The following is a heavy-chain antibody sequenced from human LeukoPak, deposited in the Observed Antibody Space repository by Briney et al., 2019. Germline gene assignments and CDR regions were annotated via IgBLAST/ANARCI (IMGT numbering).Heavy chain of an antibody. CDR1: GGSISAYY. Sequence: SETLSLTCTVSGGSISAYYWSWIRQPPGKGLEWIGYIYYSGSTNYNPSLKSRVTISVDTSKNQFSLKLSSVTAADTAVYYCARDPSYGDYDDAFDIWGQGTMVTVSS. V-gene: IGHV4-59*01. CDR2: IYYSGST. D-gene: IGHD4-17*01. J-gene: IGHJ3*02. CDR3: ARDPSYGDYDDAFDI.